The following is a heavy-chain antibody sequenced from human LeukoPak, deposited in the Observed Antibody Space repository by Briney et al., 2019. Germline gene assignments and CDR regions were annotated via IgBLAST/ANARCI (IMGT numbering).Heavy chain of an antibody. J-gene: IGHJ4*02. V-gene: IGHV3-23*01. D-gene: IGHD6-13*01. Sequence: GRSLRLSCAASGFIFSTYAMSWVRQAPGKGLEWVPTISGNGGSTYYADSVKGRLTISRDNSKNTLYLQMNSLRVEDTAVYYCAKPPPDSSSWLFDYWGQGALVTVSS. CDR3: AKPPPDSSSWLFDY. CDR2: ISGNGGST. CDR1: GFIFSTYA.